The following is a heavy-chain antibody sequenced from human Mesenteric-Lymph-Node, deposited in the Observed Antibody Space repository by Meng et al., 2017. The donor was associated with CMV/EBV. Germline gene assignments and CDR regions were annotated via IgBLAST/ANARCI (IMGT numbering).Heavy chain of an antibody. CDR3: ARGLIVVRFLGNGYFQD. CDR1: GDYVSVQN. Sequence: VQYQSGGALLLTPSGTMSLSLLFHGDYVSVQNWSWIRQSPEKGWEWFGEIKDNGITKYNPSLKSRVILSLDTSNSPFSLKLSSVTAADTAVYYCARGLIVVRFLGNGYFQDWGQGTLVTVSS. J-gene: IGHJ1*01. D-gene: IGHD3-3*01. V-gene: IGHV4-34*01. CDR2: IKDNGIT.